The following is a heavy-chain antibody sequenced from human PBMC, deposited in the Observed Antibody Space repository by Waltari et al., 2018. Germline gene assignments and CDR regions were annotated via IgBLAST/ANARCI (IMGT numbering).Heavy chain of an antibody. CDR2: LYSGGTT. V-gene: IGHV3-53*02. D-gene: IGHD3-3*01. J-gene: IGHJ4*02. Sequence: EVQLVETGGGLIQPGGSLRLSCSASAFIGITYFRGWVRQAPGKGLECVAVLYSGGTTYYADSVKGRFTISRDNSKNTVSLQINSLRADDTAVYFCARGLGSGYYTGYFDYWGQGTLVTVSS. CDR3: ARGLGSGYYTGYFDY. CDR1: AFIGITYF.